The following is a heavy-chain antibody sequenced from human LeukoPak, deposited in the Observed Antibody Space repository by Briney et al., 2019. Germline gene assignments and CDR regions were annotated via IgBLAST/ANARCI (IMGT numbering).Heavy chain of an antibody. CDR1: GGCISSYY. J-gene: IGHJ4*02. Sequence: SETLSLTCTVSGGCISSYYWTWIRQPPGKGLEWIGYISYSGSTNYNPSLKSRVTISVDTSKNQFSLKLTSVTAAGTAVYYCPRDTGVATSGSPVGYWGQGTLVTVSS. CDR3: PRDTGVATSGSPVGY. V-gene: IGHV4-59*01. D-gene: IGHD6-13*01. CDR2: ISYSGST.